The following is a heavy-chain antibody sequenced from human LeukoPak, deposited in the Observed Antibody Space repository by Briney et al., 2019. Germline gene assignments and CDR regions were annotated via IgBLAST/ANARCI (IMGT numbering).Heavy chain of an antibody. J-gene: IGHJ5*02. V-gene: IGHV4-30-4*08. CDR3: ARGISVRDFSNWRWFDP. D-gene: IGHD4-11*01. CDR2: IYYSGST. CDR1: GGSISSGDYY. Sequence: SQTLSLTCTVSGGSISSGDYYWSWIRQPPAKGLEWNGYIYYSGSTYYNPSLKSRVTISVDKSKNQFSLKLSSVTAADTAVYYCARGISVRDFSNWRWFDPWGQGTLVTVSS.